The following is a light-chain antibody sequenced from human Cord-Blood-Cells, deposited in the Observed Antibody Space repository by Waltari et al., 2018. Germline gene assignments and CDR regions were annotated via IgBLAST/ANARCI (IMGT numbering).Light chain of an antibody. CDR1: QSISSY. Sequence: DIQMNQSPSSLPASVGDRVTITCRASQSISSYLNGYQQKPGKAPKLLISAASSLQSGVTSRFSGSGSGTDFTLTSSSLQPDDCATYDCQQRYSTPYTFGQGTTLEIK. CDR3: QQRYSTPYT. V-gene: IGKV1-39*01. J-gene: IGKJ2*01. CDR2: AAS.